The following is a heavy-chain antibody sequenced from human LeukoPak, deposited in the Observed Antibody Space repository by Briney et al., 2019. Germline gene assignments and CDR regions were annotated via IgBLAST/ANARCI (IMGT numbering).Heavy chain of an antibody. CDR1: GGSFSGYY. CDR3: ARGKKRYCSSTSCYGPGDWFDP. J-gene: IGHJ5*02. CDR2: INHSGST. Sequence: SETLSLTCAVYGGSFSGYYWSWIRQPPGKGLEWIGEINHSGSTNYNPSLKSRVTISVDTSKNQFSLKLSSVTAADTAVYYCARGKKRYCSSTSCYGPGDWFDPWGQETLVTVSS. D-gene: IGHD2-2*01. V-gene: IGHV4-34*01.